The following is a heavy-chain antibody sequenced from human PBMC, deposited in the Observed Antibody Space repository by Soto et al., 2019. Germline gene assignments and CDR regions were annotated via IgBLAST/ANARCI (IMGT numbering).Heavy chain of an antibody. D-gene: IGHD5-18*01. Sequence: SETLSLTCAVYGGSFSGYYWTWIRQPPGKGLEWIGEIYHSGSTNYNPSLKSRVAISVDKSKNQFSLKLSSVTAADTAVYYCARGGRYSYGRWGMDVWGQGTTVTVSS. J-gene: IGHJ6*02. CDR1: GGSFSGYY. V-gene: IGHV4-34*01. CDR2: IYHSGST. CDR3: ARGGRYSYGRWGMDV.